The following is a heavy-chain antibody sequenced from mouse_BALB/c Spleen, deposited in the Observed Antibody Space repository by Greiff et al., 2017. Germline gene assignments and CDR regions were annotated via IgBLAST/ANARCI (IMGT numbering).Heavy chain of an antibody. Sequence: EVKLVESGGGLVQPGGSRKLSCAASGFTFSSFGMHWVRQAPEKGLEWVAYISSGSSTIYYADTVKGRFTISRDNPKNTLFLQMTSLRSEDTAMYYCATITTAFAYWGQGTLVTVSA. D-gene: IGHD2-4*01. CDR2: ISSGSSTI. CDR1: GFTFSSFG. CDR3: ATITTAFAY. J-gene: IGHJ3*01. V-gene: IGHV5-17*02.